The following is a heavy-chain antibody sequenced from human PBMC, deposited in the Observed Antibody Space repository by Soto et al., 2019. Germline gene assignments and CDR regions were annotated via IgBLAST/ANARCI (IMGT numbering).Heavy chain of an antibody. Sequence: GGSLRLSFAASGFIFENFGMSWVRQAPGKGLEWISSISGSGFKKYYADSVKGRFTISRDNSKSTVYLELNNLSAEDTAVYHCAKNQGVELVPLATVDWFDPWGQGSVVTVSS. J-gene: IGHJ5*02. V-gene: IGHV3-23*01. CDR3: AKNQGVELVPLATVDWFDP. D-gene: IGHD1-26*01. CDR1: GFIFENFG. CDR2: ISGSGFKK.